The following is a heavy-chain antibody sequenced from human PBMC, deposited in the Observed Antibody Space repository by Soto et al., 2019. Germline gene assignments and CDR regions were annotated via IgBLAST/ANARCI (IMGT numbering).Heavy chain of an antibody. D-gene: IGHD6-13*01. V-gene: IGHV1-46*01. Sequence: GASVKVSCKASGYTFTSYYMHWVRQAPGQGLEWMGIINPSGGSTGYAQKFQGRVTMTRDTSTSTVYMELSSLRSEDTAVYYCARPLAAAGSPLYYYYGMDVWGQGTTVTVSS. CDR2: INPSGGST. J-gene: IGHJ6*02. CDR1: GYTFTSYY. CDR3: ARPLAAAGSPLYYYYGMDV.